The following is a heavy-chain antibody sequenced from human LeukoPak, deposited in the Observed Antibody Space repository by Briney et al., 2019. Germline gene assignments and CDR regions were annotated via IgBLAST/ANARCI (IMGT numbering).Heavy chain of an antibody. Sequence: ASVKVSCKASGGTFSSYAIIWVRQAPGQGLEWMGRIIPILGIANYAQKFQGRVTITADKSTSTAYMELSSLRSEDTAVYYCARDTYYDSSGYNNWFDPWGQGALVTVSS. CDR1: GGTFSSYA. D-gene: IGHD3-22*01. J-gene: IGHJ5*02. CDR3: ARDTYYDSSGYNNWFDP. CDR2: IIPILGIA. V-gene: IGHV1-69*04.